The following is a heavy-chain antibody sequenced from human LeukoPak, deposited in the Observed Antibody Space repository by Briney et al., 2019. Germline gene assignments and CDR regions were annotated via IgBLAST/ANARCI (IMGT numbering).Heavy chain of an antibody. CDR2: IKQDGSEK. CDR3: ARVQWELRGVGSYFEY. D-gene: IGHD1-26*01. CDR1: GFTFSSYW. Sequence: GGSLRLSCVVSGFTFSSYWMSWVRQAPGKGLEWVANIKQDGSEKYYVDSVKGRFTMSRDNAKNSLYLQMNGLRAEDTAVYYCARVQWELRGVGSYFEYWGQEALVTVSS. V-gene: IGHV3-7*01. J-gene: IGHJ4*02.